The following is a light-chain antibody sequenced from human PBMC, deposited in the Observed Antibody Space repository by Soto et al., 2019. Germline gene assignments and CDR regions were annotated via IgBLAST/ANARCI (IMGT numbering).Light chain of an antibody. CDR1: ASTIGRNY. J-gene: IGLJ1*01. CDR2: RNS. Sequence: QSVLTQSPSASGAPGQRVTISCSGSASTIGRNYVYWYQQLPGTAPELLIYRNSQRPSGVPDRFSGSKSGTSASLAISGLRSEDEADYYCAAWDDNLSGLYVFGAGTKLTVL. V-gene: IGLV1-47*01. CDR3: AAWDDNLSGLYV.